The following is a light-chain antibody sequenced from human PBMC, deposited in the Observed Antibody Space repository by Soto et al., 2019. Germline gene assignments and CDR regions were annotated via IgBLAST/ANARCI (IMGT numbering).Light chain of an antibody. CDR2: DVT. J-gene: IGLJ1*01. Sequence: QSALTQPRSVSGSPGQSVTISCTGTSSDVGGYNYVSWYQQHPGKAPKLMIYDVTKRPSGVPDRFSGSKSGNTASLTISGLQAEDEADYYCATWDDSLKTYVFGNGTKVTVL. CDR3: ATWDDSLKTYV. V-gene: IGLV2-11*01. CDR1: SSDVGGYNY.